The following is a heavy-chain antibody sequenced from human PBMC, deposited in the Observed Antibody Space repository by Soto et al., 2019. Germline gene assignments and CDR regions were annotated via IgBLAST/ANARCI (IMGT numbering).Heavy chain of an antibody. CDR2: IIPIFGTA. D-gene: IGHD2-15*01. J-gene: IGHJ6*02. CDR1: GGTFSSYA. CDR3: ARVGSYCSGGSCPHDYGMDV. Sequence: QVQLVQSGAEVKKPGSSVKVSCKASGGTFSSYAISWVRQAPGKGLEWMGVIIPIFGTANYAQKFQGRVTITADKSKSTAYMELSSLRSEDTAVYYCARVGSYCSGGSCPHDYGMDVWGQGTTVTVSS. V-gene: IGHV1-69*06.